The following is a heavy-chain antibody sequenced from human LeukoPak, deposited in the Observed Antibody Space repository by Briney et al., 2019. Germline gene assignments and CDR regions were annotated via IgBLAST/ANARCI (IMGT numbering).Heavy chain of an antibody. Sequence: GASVKVSCKTSGYTFTGNYMHWVRHAPGQGLEWMGWINPNTGGTNYAQKFQGRVSMTRDTSISTAYMDLSRLRSDDTAVYYCARDSTPLDYWGQGTLVTVSS. J-gene: IGHJ4*02. V-gene: IGHV1-2*02. D-gene: IGHD2/OR15-2a*01. CDR2: INPNTGGT. CDR3: ARDSTPLDY. CDR1: GYTFTGNY.